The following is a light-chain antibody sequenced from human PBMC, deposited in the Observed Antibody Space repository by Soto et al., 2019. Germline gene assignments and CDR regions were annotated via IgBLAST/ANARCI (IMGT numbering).Light chain of an antibody. Sequence: QSALTQPPSASGSPGQSVTISCTGISADIGGYNYVSWYQQHPGTPHRLIIYEVTRPPAGVPDRFSGSTAANTASLTGSGLQAEDDADYYCGSDTDPNTCVFGGGTKLTVL. CDR2: EVT. J-gene: IGLJ2*01. V-gene: IGLV2-8*01. CDR3: GSDTDPNTCV. CDR1: SADIGGYNY.